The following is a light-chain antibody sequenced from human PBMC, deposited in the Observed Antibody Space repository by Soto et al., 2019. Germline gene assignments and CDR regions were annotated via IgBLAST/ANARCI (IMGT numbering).Light chain of an antibody. Sequence: QSVLTQPPSASGTPGQTVTISCSGSGSNIGENALNWYQPLPGTAPQLLIYSNALRPSGVPHRFSGGKSGTAGSLAISGLQSEDEAHYYYSAWYEGLKAMVFGGGTKLTVL. CDR3: SAWYEGLKAMV. CDR1: GSNIGENA. CDR2: SNA. J-gene: IGLJ3*02. V-gene: IGLV1-44*01.